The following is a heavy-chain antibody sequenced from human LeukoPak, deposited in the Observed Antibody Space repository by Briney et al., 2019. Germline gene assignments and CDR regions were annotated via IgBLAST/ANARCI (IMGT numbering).Heavy chain of an antibody. Sequence: SETLSLTCTVSGGSISSSSYYWGWIRQPPGKGLEWIGSIYYSGSTYYNPSLKSRVTISVDTSKNQFSLKLSSVTAADTAVYYCASQPPYYDILTGFGEHPYYYMDVWGKGTTVTISS. CDR2: IYYSGST. V-gene: IGHV4-39*01. D-gene: IGHD3-9*01. CDR3: ASQPPYYDILTGFGEHPYYYMDV. CDR1: GGSISSSSYY. J-gene: IGHJ6*03.